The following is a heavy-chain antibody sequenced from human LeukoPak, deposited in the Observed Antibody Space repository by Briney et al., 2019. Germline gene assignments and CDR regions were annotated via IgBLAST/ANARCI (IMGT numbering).Heavy chain of an antibody. D-gene: IGHD3-22*01. CDR1: GFTFSSYW. CDR2: INSDGSST. Sequence: GGSLRLSCAASGFTFSSYWMHWVRQAPGKGLVWVSRINSDGSSTSYADSVKGRFTISRDNAKNTLYLQMNSLRAEDTAVYYGARGVGYYYDSSAEGGDDWFDPWGQGILVTVSS. J-gene: IGHJ5*02. CDR3: ARGVGYYYDSSAEGGDDWFDP. V-gene: IGHV3-74*01.